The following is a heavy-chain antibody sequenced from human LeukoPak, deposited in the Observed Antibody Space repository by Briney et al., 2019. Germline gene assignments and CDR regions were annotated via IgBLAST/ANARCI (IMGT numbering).Heavy chain of an antibody. CDR3: ARECDSSGYYRPYYFDY. CDR1: GYTFTGYY. Sequence: ASVKVSCKASGYTFTGYYMHWVRQAPGQGLEWMGWINPNSGGTNYAQKFQGRVTMTRDTSISTAYMELSRLRSDDTAVYYCARECDSSGYYRPYYFDYWGQGTLVTVSS. V-gene: IGHV1-2*02. D-gene: IGHD3-22*01. CDR2: INPNSGGT. J-gene: IGHJ4*02.